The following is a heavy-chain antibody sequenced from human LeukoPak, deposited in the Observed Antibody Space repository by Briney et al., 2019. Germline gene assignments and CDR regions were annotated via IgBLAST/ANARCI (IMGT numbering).Heavy chain of an antibody. J-gene: IGHJ5*02. D-gene: IGHD2-2*01. CDR3: ARAWEGCSSTSCYDVVSWFDP. CDR1: GFTFSSYW. Sequence: GGSLRLSCAASGFTFSSYWMHWVRQAPGKGLVWVSRINSDGSSTSYADSVKGRFTISRDNAKNTLYLQMNSLRAGDTAVYYCARAWEGCSSTSCYDVVSWFDPWGQGTLVTVSS. CDR2: INSDGSST. V-gene: IGHV3-74*01.